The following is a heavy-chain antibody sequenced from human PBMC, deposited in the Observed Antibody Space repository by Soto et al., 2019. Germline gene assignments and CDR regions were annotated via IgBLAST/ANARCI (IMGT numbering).Heavy chain of an antibody. V-gene: IGHV4-61*08. CDR1: GGSVSSGVYY. Sequence: SETLSLTCSVSGGSVSSGVYYWSWIRQPPGKGLELIGYISNSGSTNYNPSLTSRVAISLDRSRNQFSLKLTSVTAADTAVYYCAKNVKLGLRFLEWSPDPWGQGTLVTVSS. D-gene: IGHD3-3*01. J-gene: IGHJ5*02. CDR3: AKNVKLGLRFLEWSPDP. CDR2: ISNSGST.